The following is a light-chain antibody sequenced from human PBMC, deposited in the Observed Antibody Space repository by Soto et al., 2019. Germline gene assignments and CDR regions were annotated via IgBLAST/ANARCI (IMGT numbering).Light chain of an antibody. CDR1: QIPSDNY. CDR3: RQYGSSGT. CDR2: GAS. Sequence: IVLTQSPCKLSRSPGDRATLSCRATQIPSDNYLAWYDHKPGPAPRLLIYGASDRATGIPDTFSVSVCGTDFTLTISRLEPEDFAVYYCRQYGSSGTFGQGTKGDI. V-gene: IGKV3-20*01. J-gene: IGKJ1*01.